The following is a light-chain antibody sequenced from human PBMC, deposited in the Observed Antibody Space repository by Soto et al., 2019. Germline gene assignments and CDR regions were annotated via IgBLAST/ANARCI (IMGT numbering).Light chain of an antibody. CDR1: QDIRTN. V-gene: IGKV3-15*01. J-gene: IGKJ1*01. CDR3: QQYSXWPPWT. Sequence: EIVMTQSPATLSVSPGERATLSCRASQDIRTNLAWYQQKPGQAPRLLIYGASTRAAGIPARFSGSGSGTDFTLTISSLQSEDFALYHCQQYSXWPPWTFGQGTKVDIK. CDR2: GAS.